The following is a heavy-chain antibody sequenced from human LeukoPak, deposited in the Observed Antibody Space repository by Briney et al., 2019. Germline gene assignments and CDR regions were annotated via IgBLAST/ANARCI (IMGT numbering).Heavy chain of an antibody. CDR1: GVSISSSNSY. D-gene: IGHD3/OR15-3a*01. CDR2: IYYSGNT. J-gene: IGHJ4*02. CDR3: ARQTGSGLFILP. Sequence: PSETLSLTCTVSGVSISSSNSYWGWIRQPPGKGLEWIGSIYYSGNTYYNASLKSQVSISIDTSKNQFSLKLTPVTAADTAVYYCARQTGSGLFILPGGQGTLVTVSS. V-gene: IGHV4-39*01.